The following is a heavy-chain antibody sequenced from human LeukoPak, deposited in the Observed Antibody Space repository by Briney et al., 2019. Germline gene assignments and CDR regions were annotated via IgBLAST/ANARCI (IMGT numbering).Heavy chain of an antibody. CDR1: GFTFNTYT. CDR3: ARDSAFSSYSY. Sequence: GGSLRLSCTASGFTFNTYTMNWVRRAPGKGLEWVAIIYSDRRTFHAVSVQGRFTISRDDSKNTLLLQMDSLRAEDTAIYYCARDSAFSSYSYWGQGALVTVSS. V-gene: IGHV3-53*01. J-gene: IGHJ4*02. CDR2: IYSDRRT. D-gene: IGHD2-15*01.